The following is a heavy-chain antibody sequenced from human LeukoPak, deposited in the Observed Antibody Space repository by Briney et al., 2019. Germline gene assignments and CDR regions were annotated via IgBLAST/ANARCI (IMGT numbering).Heavy chain of an antibody. CDR1: GGSISLYY. CDR3: ASRYILAGYRTGYCDY. Sequence: AETLSLTCTVSGGSISLYYWSWIRQPPGKGLEWIGYIKYSGSTNYDPSLKSRVTISVDTSKNQFSLKLSSVTAADTAVYYCASRYILAGYRTGYCDYWGQGTLVTVSS. J-gene: IGHJ4*02. D-gene: IGHD3-9*01. CDR2: IKYSGST. V-gene: IGHV4-59*12.